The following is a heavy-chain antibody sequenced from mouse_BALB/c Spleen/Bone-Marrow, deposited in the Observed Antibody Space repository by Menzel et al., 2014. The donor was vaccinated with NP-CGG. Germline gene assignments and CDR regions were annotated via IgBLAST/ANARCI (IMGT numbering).Heavy chain of an antibody. CDR2: IDPANGNT. CDR3: ARWEYYAMDY. V-gene: IGHV14-3*02. Sequence: DVKLQESGAELVKPGASVKLSWTASGFNIKDTYMHWVKQRPEQGLEWIGRIDPANGNTKYDPKFQGKATITADTSSNTAYLQLSSLTSEDTAVYYCARWEYYAMDYWGRGTSVTVSS. D-gene: IGHD4-1*01. CDR1: GFNIKDTY. J-gene: IGHJ4*01.